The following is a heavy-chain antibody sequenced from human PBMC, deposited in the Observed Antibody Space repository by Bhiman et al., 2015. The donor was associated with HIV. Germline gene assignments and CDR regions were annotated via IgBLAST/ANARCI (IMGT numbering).Heavy chain of an antibody. V-gene: IGHV3-21*01. CDR3: ARDPQLDLREGGY. D-gene: IGHD2-2*01. J-gene: IGHJ4*02. Sequence: VQLVESGGGVVQPGRSLRLSCAASGFTFSSYSMNWVRQAPGKGLEWVSSISSSSSYIYYADSVKGRFTISRDNAKNSLYLQMNSLRAEDTAVYYCARDPQLDLREGGYWGQGTLVTVSS. CDR2: ISSSSSYI. CDR1: GFTFSSYS.